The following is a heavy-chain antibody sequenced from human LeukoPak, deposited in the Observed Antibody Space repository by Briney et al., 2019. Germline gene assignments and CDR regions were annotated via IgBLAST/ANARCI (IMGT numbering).Heavy chain of an antibody. CDR1: GESFSDYY. V-gene: IGHV4-34*01. CDR3: ARNPDSDHFDY. CDR2: IPHSGST. Sequence: SETLSLTCAVYGESFSDYYWSWIRQPPGKGLEWIGEIPHSGSTNYNPSLKSRVTMSLDTSKNQFSLNLTSVTAADTAVYYCARNPDSDHFDYWGQATLVTVSS. J-gene: IGHJ4*02. D-gene: IGHD1-14*01.